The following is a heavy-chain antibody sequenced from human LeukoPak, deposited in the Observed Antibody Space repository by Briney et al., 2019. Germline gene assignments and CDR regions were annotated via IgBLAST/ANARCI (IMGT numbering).Heavy chain of an antibody. Sequence: SETLSLTCTVSGGSISNYFWSWIRQPPGKGLEWIGYIYYTGSTNYNPSLKSRVTISVGTSKNQFSLKLTSVTAADTAVYYCARGVPEYYDFWSGYFYYFDYWGQGTLVTVSS. D-gene: IGHD3-3*01. CDR1: GGSISNYF. CDR3: ARGVPEYYDFWSGYFYYFDY. V-gene: IGHV4-59*01. CDR2: IYYTGST. J-gene: IGHJ4*02.